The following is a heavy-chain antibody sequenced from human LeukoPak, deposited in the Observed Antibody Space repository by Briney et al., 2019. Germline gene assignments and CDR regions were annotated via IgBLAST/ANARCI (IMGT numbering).Heavy chain of an antibody. Sequence: GGSLRLSCAASGFTLSSFWMHWVRQDPGKGLEWVSRISSDGSSTNYADSVKGRFAISRDAAKNTLFLQINSLRAEDTAVYFCAAAGRGSLDYWGQGTLVTVSS. J-gene: IGHJ4*02. CDR3: AAAGRGSLDY. CDR1: GFTLSSFW. V-gene: IGHV3-74*01. D-gene: IGHD3-16*01. CDR2: ISSDGSST.